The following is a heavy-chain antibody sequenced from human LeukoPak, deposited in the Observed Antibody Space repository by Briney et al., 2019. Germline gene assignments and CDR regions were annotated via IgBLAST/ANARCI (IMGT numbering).Heavy chain of an antibody. CDR1: GGTFSSYA. D-gene: IGHD2-8*01. CDR2: IIPILGIA. CDR3: ATMLEGYYFDH. V-gene: IGHV1-69*04. Sequence: ASVKVSCKASGGTFSSYAISWVRQAPGQGLEWMGRIIPILGIANYAQKFQGGVTITADKSTSTAYMELSSLRSEDTAVYYCATMLEGYYFDHWGQGTLVTVSS. J-gene: IGHJ4*02.